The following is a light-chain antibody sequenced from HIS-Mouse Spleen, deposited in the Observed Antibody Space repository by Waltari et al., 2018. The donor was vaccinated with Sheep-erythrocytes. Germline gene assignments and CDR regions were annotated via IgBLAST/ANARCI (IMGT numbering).Light chain of an antibody. CDR1: QSLLHSNGYNY. CDR2: LGS. V-gene: IGKV2-28*01. J-gene: IGKJ3*01. CDR3: MQALQTPIFT. Sequence: DIVMTQSPLSLSVTPGEPASISCRSSQSLLHSNGYNYLDWYLQKPGQSPQLLIYLGSYRASGVPDRFSGIGSGTDFTLKISRVEAEDVGVYYCMQALQTPIFTFGPGTKVDIK.